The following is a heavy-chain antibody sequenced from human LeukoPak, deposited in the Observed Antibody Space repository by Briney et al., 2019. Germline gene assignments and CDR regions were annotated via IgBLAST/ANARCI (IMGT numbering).Heavy chain of an antibody. J-gene: IGHJ4*02. CDR3: AKVHTDWTPDY. D-gene: IGHD1-1*01. V-gene: IGHV3-23*01. CDR2: ITNSGATA. CDR1: GFTFSGYA. Sequence: GGSLRLSCAASGFTFSGYAMSWVRQAPGKGLEWVSGITNSGATAYYADSVKGRFTISRDNSKNTLYLQMNSLRAEDTAVYYCAKVHTDWTPDYWGQGTLVTVSS.